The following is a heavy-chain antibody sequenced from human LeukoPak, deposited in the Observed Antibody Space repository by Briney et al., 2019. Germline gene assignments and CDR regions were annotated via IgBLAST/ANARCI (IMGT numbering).Heavy chain of an antibody. J-gene: IGHJ4*02. CDR3: ARLRVRGYGYGPWEGPTWLDY. V-gene: IGHV4-59*12. CDR2: IYYSGST. CDR1: GGPFSGYF. D-gene: IGHD5-18*01. Sequence: SETLSLTCAVYGGPFSGYFWSWIRQPPGKGLEWIGYIYYSGSTNYNPSLKSRVTISVDTSKNQFSLKLSSVTAADTAVYYCARLRVRGYGYGPWEGPTWLDYWGQGTLVTVSS.